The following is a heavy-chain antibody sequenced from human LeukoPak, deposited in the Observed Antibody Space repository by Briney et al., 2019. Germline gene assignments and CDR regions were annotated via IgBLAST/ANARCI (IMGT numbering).Heavy chain of an antibody. D-gene: IGHD3-22*01. V-gene: IGHV4-59*08. J-gene: IGHJ4*02. CDR2: IYYSGST. CDR1: GGSISSYY. Sequence: PSETLSLTCTGPGGSISSYYWSWIRQPPGRGLEWIGYIYYSGSTNYNPSLKSRVTISVDTSKNQFSLKLSSVTAADTAVYYCARYYDNSGSLDYWGQGTLVTVSS. CDR3: ARYYDNSGSLDY.